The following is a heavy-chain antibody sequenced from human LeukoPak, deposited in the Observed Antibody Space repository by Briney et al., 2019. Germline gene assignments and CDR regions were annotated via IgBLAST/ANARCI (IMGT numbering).Heavy chain of an antibody. J-gene: IGHJ6*03. CDR2: MNPNSGNT. Sequence: GASVKVSCKASGYTFTGYCMHWVRQAPGQGLEWMGWMNPNSGNTGYAQKFQGRVTMTRNTSISTAYMELSSLRSEDTAVYYCARVSGYDFYYYYYYMDVWGKGTTVTISS. V-gene: IGHV1-8*02. CDR3: ARVSGYDFYYYYYYMDV. D-gene: IGHD5-12*01. CDR1: GYTFTGYC.